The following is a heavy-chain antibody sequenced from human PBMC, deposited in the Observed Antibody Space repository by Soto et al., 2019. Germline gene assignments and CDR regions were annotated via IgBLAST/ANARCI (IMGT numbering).Heavy chain of an antibody. V-gene: IGHV1-18*01. CDR2: ISAYNGNT. J-gene: IGHJ3*02. CDR1: GYTFTSYG. CDR3: ARDGPRRSWYRNAFDI. D-gene: IGHD6-13*01. Sequence: GASVKVSCKASGYTFTSYGISWVRQAPGQGLEWMGWISAYNGNTNYAQKLQGRVTMTTDTSTSTAYMELRSLRSDDTAVYYCARDGPRRSWYRNAFDIWGQGTMVTVSS.